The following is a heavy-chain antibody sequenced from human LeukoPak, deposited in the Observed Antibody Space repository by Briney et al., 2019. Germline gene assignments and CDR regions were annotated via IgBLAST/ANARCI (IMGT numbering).Heavy chain of an antibody. Sequence: GGSLRLSCAASGFTFSDYYMTWIRQSPGKGLEWVSYISSSSSHTHYADSVKGRFTISRDNAKNSLYLQMSSLRADDTAVYYCAREGIIAAAGTFDFWGQGTLVTVSS. CDR2: ISSSSSHT. CDR3: AREGIIAAAGTFDF. CDR1: GFTFSDYY. V-gene: IGHV3-11*06. J-gene: IGHJ4*02. D-gene: IGHD6-13*01.